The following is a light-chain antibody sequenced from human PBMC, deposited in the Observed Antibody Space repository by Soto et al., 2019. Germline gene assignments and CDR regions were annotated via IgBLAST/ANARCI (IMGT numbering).Light chain of an antibody. CDR2: DAS. CDR1: QSVSSY. J-gene: IGKJ4*01. Sequence: EIVLTQSPATLSLSPGERATLSCRASQSVSSYLAWYQQKPGQAPRLLIYDASNRATGIPARFSGSGSGTDFTLTISGLELEDFAVYYCQQRSNWLTFGGGTKVEIK. CDR3: QQRSNWLT. V-gene: IGKV3-11*01.